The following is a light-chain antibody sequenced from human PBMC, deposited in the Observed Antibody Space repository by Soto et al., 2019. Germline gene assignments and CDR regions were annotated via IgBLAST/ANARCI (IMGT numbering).Light chain of an antibody. Sequence: QSVLTQPPSVSGAPGQRATISCTGSSSNIGAGRDVHWYQQLPGTAPRLLIYGNNNRPSGVPDRFSASKSGTSASLAITGLQAEDEADFYCQSFDSSLSAYVFGTGTRSPS. V-gene: IGLV1-40*01. CDR2: GNN. CDR3: QSFDSSLSAYV. J-gene: IGLJ1*01. CDR1: SSNIGAGRD.